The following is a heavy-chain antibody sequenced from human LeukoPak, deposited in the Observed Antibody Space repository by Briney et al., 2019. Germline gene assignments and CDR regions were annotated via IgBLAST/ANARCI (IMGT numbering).Heavy chain of an antibody. V-gene: IGHV4-34*01. J-gene: IGHJ4*02. CDR3: AREIIWGTYRRLYYFDS. CDR2: INHSASA. D-gene: IGHD3-16*02. Sequence: GSLRLSCAASGFTFSDYYMSWIRQVPGKGLEWIGEINHSASARYSPSLKSRVTMSVDTSKNQFSLKLTSVTAADTAIYYCAREIIWGTYRRLYYFDSGGQGTLVTVSS. CDR1: GFTFSDYY.